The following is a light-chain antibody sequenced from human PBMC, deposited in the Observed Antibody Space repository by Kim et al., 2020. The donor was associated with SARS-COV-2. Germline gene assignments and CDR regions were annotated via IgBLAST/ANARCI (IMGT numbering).Light chain of an antibody. V-gene: IGLV1-44*01. Sequence: GQTVTIPCSGSISNIGSNVVNWYQQLPGTAPKLLMYSNDYRPSGVPDRFSGSKSGTSASLAISGLQSEDEADYYCAAWDDSLKGSVFGGGTQLTVL. CDR1: ISNIGSNV. CDR3: AAWDDSLKGSV. CDR2: SND. J-gene: IGLJ3*02.